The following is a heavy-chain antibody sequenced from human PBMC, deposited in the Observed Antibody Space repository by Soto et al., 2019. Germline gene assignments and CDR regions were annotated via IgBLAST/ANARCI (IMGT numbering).Heavy chain of an antibody. CDR2: IIPILGIA. D-gene: IGHD6-6*01. CDR1: GGTFSSYT. V-gene: IGHV1-69*04. Sequence: SVKVSCKASGGTFSSYTIIWVRQAPGQGLEWMGRIIPILGIANYAQKFQGRVTITADKSTSTAYMELSSLRSEDTAVYYCARDPTGSSSMDYFDYWGQGTLVTVSS. CDR3: ARDPTGSSSMDYFDY. J-gene: IGHJ4*02.